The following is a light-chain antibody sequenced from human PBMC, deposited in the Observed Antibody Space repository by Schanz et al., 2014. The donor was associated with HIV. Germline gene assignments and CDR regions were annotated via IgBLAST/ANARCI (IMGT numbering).Light chain of an antibody. J-gene: IGLJ2*01. CDR3: SSYTSSSTVL. CDR2: GVS. CDR1: SSDVGGYNY. V-gene: IGLV2-14*03. Sequence: QSALTQPASVSGSPGQSITISCTGTSSDVGGYNYLSWYQHHPGKAPKLMIYGVSNRPSGVSNRFSGSKSGNTASLTISGLQAEDEAGYYCSSYTSSSTVLFGGGTKLTVL.